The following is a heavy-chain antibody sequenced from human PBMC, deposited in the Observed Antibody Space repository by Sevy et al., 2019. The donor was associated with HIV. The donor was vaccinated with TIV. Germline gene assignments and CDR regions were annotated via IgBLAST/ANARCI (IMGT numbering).Heavy chain of an antibody. Sequence: GGSLKLSCAASGFTFSNAWMSWVRQAPGKGLEWVGRIKSKTDGGTTDYAAPVKGRFTISRDDSKNTQYLQMNSLKTAVNSLYYCTTGGRATGGPYYFDYWGQGTLVTVSS. J-gene: IGHJ4*02. V-gene: IGHV3-15*01. CDR1: GFTFSNAW. D-gene: IGHD2-21*01. CDR2: IKSKTDGGTT. CDR3: TTGGRATGGPYYFDY.